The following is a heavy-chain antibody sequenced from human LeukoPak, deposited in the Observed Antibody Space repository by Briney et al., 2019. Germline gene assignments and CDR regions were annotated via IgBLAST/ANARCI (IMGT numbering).Heavy chain of an antibody. V-gene: IGHV3-66*02. CDR3: ARGRRRLVGATTGDAFDI. CDR1: GLTISSNY. D-gene: IGHD1-26*01. J-gene: IGHJ3*02. CDR2: IYSGGST. Sequence: GGSLRLSCAASGLTISSNYMSWVRQAPGKGLEWVSVIYSGGSTYYADSVKGRFTISRDNSKNTLYLQMNSLRAEDTAVYYCARGRRRLVGATTGDAFDIWGQGTMVTVSS.